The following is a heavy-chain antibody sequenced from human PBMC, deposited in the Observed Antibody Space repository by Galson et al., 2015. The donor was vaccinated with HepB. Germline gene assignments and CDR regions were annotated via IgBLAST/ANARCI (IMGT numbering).Heavy chain of an antibody. Sequence: SLRLSCAASGFTFSSYSVNWVRQAPGKGLEWVSYISSSSSTIYYADSVKGRFTISRDNAKNSLYLQMNSLRAEDTAVYYCARDRLLMVGYFDYWGQGTLVTVSS. CDR1: GFTFSSYS. D-gene: IGHD2-8*01. CDR2: ISSSSSTI. J-gene: IGHJ4*02. CDR3: ARDRLLMVGYFDY. V-gene: IGHV3-48*01.